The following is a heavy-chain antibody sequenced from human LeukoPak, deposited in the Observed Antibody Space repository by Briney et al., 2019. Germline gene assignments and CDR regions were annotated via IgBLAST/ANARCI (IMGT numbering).Heavy chain of an antibody. D-gene: IGHD6-6*01. CDR2: IIPIFGTA. V-gene: IGHV1-69*06. CDR1: GGTFSSYA. J-gene: IGHJ6*03. CDR3: ARGPYSSSSPSLYYYYYYMDV. Sequence: GASVKVSCKASGGTFSSYAISWVRQAPGQGLKWMGGIIPIFGTANYAQKFQGRVTITADKSTSTAYIELSSLISEDTAVYYCARGPYSSSSPSLYYYYYYMDVWGKGTTVTVSS.